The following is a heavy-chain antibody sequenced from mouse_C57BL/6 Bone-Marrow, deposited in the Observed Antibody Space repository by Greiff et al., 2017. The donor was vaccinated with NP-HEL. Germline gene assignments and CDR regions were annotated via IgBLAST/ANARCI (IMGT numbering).Heavy chain of an antibody. V-gene: IGHV1-63*01. J-gene: IGHJ1*03. CDR2: IYPGGGYT. Sequence: QVQLQQSGAELVRPGTSVKMSCKASGYTFTNYWIGWAKQRPGHGLEWIGDIYPGGGYTNYNEKFKGKATLTADKSSSTAYMQFSSLTSEDSAIYYCARSCLYWYFDVWGTGTTVTVSS. CDR1: GYTFTNYW. CDR3: ARSCLYWYFDV.